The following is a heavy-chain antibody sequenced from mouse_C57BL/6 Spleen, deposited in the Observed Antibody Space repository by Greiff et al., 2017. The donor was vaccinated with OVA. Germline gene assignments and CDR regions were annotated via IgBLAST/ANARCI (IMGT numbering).Heavy chain of an antibody. V-gene: IGHV1-42*01. J-gene: IGHJ2*01. CDR2: INPSTGGT. D-gene: IGHD3-2*02. CDR3: ARGVVDSSGRVFDY. CDR1: GYSFTGYY. Sequence: VQLQQSGPELVKPGASVKISCKASGYSFTGYYMNWVKQSPEKSLEWIGEINPSTGGTTYNQKFKAKATLTVDKSSSTAYMQLKSLTSEDSAVDYCARGVVDSSGRVFDYWGQGTTLTVSS.